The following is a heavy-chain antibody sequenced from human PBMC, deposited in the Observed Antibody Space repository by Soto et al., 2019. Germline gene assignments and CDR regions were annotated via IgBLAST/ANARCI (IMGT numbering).Heavy chain of an antibody. CDR3: ARVSGSYYSGMDV. CDR2: IYHSGST. V-gene: IGHV4-4*02. Sequence: QVQLQESGPGLVKPSGTLSLTCAVSGGSISSSYWWSWVRQPPGKGLEWIGEIYHSGSTNYNTSLKSRVTISVDKSKHQFSLKVTSVTAADTAVYYCARVSGSYYSGMDVWGQGTTVTVSS. CDR1: GGSISSSYW. J-gene: IGHJ6*02.